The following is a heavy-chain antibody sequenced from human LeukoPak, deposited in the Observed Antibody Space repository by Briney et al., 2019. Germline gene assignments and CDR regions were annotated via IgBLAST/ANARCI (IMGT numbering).Heavy chain of an antibody. CDR1: GFTFSNYG. D-gene: IGHD3-10*01. V-gene: IGHV3-48*02. CDR2: ISSTGATI. CDR3: ARANSLMVRGVISYFDS. Sequence: GGSLRLSCAASGFTFSNYGMHWVRQAPGKGLDFIAYISSTGATIYYADSLKGRFTISRDNARNSLYLQMNSLRDEDTAVYFCARANSLMVRGVISYFDSWGQGTLVTVSS. J-gene: IGHJ4*02.